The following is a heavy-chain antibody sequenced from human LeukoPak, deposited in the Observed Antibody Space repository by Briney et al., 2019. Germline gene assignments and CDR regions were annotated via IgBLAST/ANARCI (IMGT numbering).Heavy chain of an antibody. CDR1: GYTFTSYG. D-gene: IGHD3-22*01. J-gene: IGHJ4*02. CDR2: IIAYNGNT. Sequence: ASVKVSCKASGYTFTSYGISWVRQAPGQGLEWMGWIIAYNGNTNYAQKLQGRVTMTTDTSTSTAYMELRSLRSDDTAVYYCARDGHRMYYYESSVYRFDYWGQGTLVTVSS. CDR3: ARDGHRMYYYESSVYRFDY. V-gene: IGHV1-18*01.